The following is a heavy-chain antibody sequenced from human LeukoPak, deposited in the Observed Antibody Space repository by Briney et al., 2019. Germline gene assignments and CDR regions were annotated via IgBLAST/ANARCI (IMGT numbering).Heavy chain of an antibody. D-gene: IGHD1-26*01. J-gene: IGHJ3*01. Sequence: PGGSLRLSCAASRFTFSSYWMHWVRQAPGKGLVWVSRINSDGSSTIYADSVKGRFTVSRDNARNTLYLQMNSLRAEDTAVYYCVRGSSATFDLWGQGTMVTVSS. CDR2: INSDGSST. CDR1: RFTFSSYW. CDR3: VRGSSATFDL. V-gene: IGHV3-74*01.